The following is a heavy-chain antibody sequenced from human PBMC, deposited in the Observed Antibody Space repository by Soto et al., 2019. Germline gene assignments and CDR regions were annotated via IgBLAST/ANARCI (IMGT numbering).Heavy chain of an antibody. CDR1: GYTFTSYG. CDR3: ARDNDSSGYYYPSNFDY. CDR2: ISAYNGNT. Sequence: ASVKVSCKASGYTFTSYGISWVRQAPGQGLEWMGWISAYNGNTNYAQKLQGRVTMTTDTSTSTAYMELRSLRSDDTAVYYCARDNDSSGYYYPSNFDYWGQGTLVTVSS. D-gene: IGHD3-22*01. J-gene: IGHJ4*02. V-gene: IGHV1-18*01.